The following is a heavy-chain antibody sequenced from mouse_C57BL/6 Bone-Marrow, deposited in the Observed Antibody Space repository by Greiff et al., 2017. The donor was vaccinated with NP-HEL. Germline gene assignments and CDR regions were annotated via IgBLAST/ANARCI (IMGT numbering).Heavy chain of an antibody. CDR1: GYTFTSYW. CDR3: ARSTAHYYGSSRDY. Sequence: QVQLKQPGTELVKPGASVKLSCKASGYTFTSYWMHWVKQRPGQGLEWIGNINPSNGGTNYNEKFKSKATLTVDKSSSTAYMQLSSLTSEDSAVYYCARSTAHYYGSSRDYWGQGTTLTVSS. V-gene: IGHV1-53*01. J-gene: IGHJ2*01. D-gene: IGHD1-1*01. CDR2: INPSNGGT.